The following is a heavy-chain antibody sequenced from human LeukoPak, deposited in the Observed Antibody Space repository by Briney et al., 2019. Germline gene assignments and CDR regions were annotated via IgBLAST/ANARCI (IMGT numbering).Heavy chain of an antibody. CDR2: IYYSGST. D-gene: IGHD3-3*01. CDR1: GGSISSYY. V-gene: IGHV4-59*08. Sequence: SETLSLTCTVSGGSISSYYWSWIRQPPGKGLEWIGYIYYSGSTNYNPSLKSRVTISVDTSKNQFSLKLSSVTAADTAVYYCARHFGPRWYFDLWGRGTLVTVSS. J-gene: IGHJ2*01. CDR3: ARHFGPRWYFDL.